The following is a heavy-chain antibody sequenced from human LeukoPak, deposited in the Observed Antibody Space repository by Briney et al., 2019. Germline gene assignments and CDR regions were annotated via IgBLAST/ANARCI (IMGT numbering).Heavy chain of an antibody. D-gene: IGHD3-22*01. CDR3: AKGAWRYYDSSGYSDY. Sequence: AGGSLRLSCAASGFTFSSYGMSWVRQAPGKGLEWVSAITGTGHITYYADSVKGRFTISRDNSKNTLYLQMNSLRAEDTAVYYCAKGAWRYYDSSGYSDYWGQGTLVTVSS. CDR1: GFTFSSYG. CDR2: ITGTGHIT. J-gene: IGHJ4*02. V-gene: IGHV3-23*01.